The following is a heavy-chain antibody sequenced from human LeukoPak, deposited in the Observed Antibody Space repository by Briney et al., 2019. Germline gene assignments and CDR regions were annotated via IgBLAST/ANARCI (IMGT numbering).Heavy chain of an antibody. CDR2: INSNSGGT. Sequence: ASVKVSCKASGDSFTGCYMHWVRQAPGQGLEWRGWINSNSGGTNYAQEFQGRVTMTRDTSISTAYMELSRLRSDDTAVYYCARRIAHYDSSGDYWGQGTLVTVSS. V-gene: IGHV1-2*02. D-gene: IGHD3-22*01. CDR3: ARRIAHYDSSGDY. J-gene: IGHJ4*02. CDR1: GDSFTGCY.